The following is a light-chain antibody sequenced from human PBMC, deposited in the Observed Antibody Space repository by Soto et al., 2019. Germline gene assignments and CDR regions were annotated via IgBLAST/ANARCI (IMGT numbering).Light chain of an antibody. CDR3: QQYKNWPPWT. CDR2: GAS. CDR1: QRISSSY. J-gene: IGKJ1*01. V-gene: IGKV3-20*01. Sequence: EIVWTQSPDTRSLSPGEGATISCRASQRISSSYLAWYQQKPGQAPRLLIYGASSRATGIPDRFSGSGSGTDFTLAISRLEPEDFAVYYGQQYKNWPPWTFGQGTKVDIK.